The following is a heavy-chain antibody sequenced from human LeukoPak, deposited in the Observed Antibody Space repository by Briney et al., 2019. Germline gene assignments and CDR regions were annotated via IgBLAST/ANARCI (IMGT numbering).Heavy chain of an antibody. J-gene: IGHJ4*02. CDR1: GFTFSDYY. V-gene: IGHV3-11*01. CDR2: ISGSGSTI. D-gene: IGHD2-2*01. Sequence: PGGSLRLSCAASGFTFSDYYMSWIRQAPGKGLEWVSYISGSGSTIYYTDSVKGRFTISRDNAKNSLYLQMDSLSAEDTAVYFCARVISSASCALDYWGPGTLVTVSS. CDR3: ARVISSASCALDY.